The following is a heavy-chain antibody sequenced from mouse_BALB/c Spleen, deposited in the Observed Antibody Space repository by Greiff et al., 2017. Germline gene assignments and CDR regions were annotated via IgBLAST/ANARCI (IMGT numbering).Heavy chain of an antibody. CDR2: IDPANGNT. D-gene: IGHD1-1*01. CDR1: GFNIKDTY. J-gene: IGHJ3*01. V-gene: IGHV14-3*02. CDR3: ARWNPGLLRSRFAD. Sequence: EVQLQQSGAELVKPGASVKLSCTASGFNIKDTYMHWVKQRPEQGLEWIGRIDPANGNTKYDPKFQGKATITADTSSNTAYLQLSSLTSEDTAVYYCARWNPGLLRSRFADWGEGTLVTVSA.